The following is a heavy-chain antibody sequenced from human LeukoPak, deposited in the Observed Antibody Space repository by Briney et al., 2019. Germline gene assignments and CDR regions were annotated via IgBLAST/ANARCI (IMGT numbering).Heavy chain of an antibody. J-gene: IGHJ4*02. V-gene: IGHV1-2*02. CDR1: GYTFTGYY. D-gene: IGHD6-13*01. CDR2: INPNSGGT. CDR3: ARLGTAAGTPFDY. Sequence: AAVKVSCKASGYTFTGYYMHWVRQAPGQGLEWMGWINPNSGGTNYAQKFKGRVTITRDTSISTAYMELSRLRSDDTAVYYCARLGTAAGTPFDYWGQGTLVTVSS.